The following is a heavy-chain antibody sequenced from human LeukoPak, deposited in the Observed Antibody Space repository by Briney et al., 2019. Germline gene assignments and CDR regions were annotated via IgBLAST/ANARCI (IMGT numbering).Heavy chain of an antibody. Sequence: PSQTLSLTCTVSGGSISSGGYSWSWIRQPPGKGLEWIGYIYFSGSAYYSPSLKSRVTISVDTSKNQFSLKLSSVTAADTAVYYCVGAGPYCAGDCYSWRLHHGWFDPWGQGTLVIVPS. CDR3: VGAGPYCAGDCYSWRLHHGWFDP. D-gene: IGHD2-21*02. V-gene: IGHV4-30-4*07. J-gene: IGHJ5*02. CDR2: IYFSGSA. CDR1: GGSISSGGYS.